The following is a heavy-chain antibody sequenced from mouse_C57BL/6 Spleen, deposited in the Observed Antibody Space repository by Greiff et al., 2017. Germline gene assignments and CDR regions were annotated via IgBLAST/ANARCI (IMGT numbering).Heavy chain of an antibody. D-gene: IGHD1-1*01. V-gene: IGHV1-22*01. CDR2: INPNNGGT. CDR3: ARVYYGSSYAMDY. J-gene: IGHJ4*01. Sequence: EVQGVESGPELVKPGASVKMSCKASGYTFTDYNMHWVKQSHGKSLEWIGYINPNNGGTSYNQKFKGKATLTVNKSSSTAYMELRSLTAEDSAVYYCARVYYGSSYAMDYWGQGTSVTVSS. CDR1: GYTFTDYN.